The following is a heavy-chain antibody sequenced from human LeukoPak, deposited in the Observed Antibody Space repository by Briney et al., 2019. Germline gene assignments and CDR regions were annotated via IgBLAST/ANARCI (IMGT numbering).Heavy chain of an antibody. CDR1: Y. V-gene: IGHV4-4*07. Sequence: YWTWIRQPAGEGLEWIGRIYSSGSTNYNPSLKSRVTMSVDTSKNQFSLKLSSVTAADTAVYYCARGSYSGSSTGAFDIWGLGTMVTVSS. CDR3: ARGSYSGSSTGAFDI. D-gene: IGHD1-26*01. J-gene: IGHJ3*02. CDR2: IYSSGST.